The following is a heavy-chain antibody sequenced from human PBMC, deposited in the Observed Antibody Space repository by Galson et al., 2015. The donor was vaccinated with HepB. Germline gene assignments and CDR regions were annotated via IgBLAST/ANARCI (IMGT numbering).Heavy chain of an antibody. CDR1: GFTFSSYD. D-gene: IGHD3-10*01. J-gene: IGHJ6*04. Sequence: SLRLSCAASGFTFSSYDMHWVRQATGKGLEWVSAIGTAGDTYYPGSVKGRFTISRENAKNSLYLQMNSLRAGDTAVYYCARGGGEGFMDVWGKGTTVTVSS. CDR3: ARGGGEGFMDV. V-gene: IGHV3-13*01. CDR2: IGTAGDT.